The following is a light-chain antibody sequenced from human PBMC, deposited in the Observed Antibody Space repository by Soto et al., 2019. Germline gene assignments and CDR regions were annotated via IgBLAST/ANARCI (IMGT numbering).Light chain of an antibody. Sequence: VMTQSPATLSLSPGERATLSCRASQSVSSNLAWYQQKPGQAPRLLIYGASTRATGIPARFSGSGSGTEFTLTISSLQSEDFAVYYCQQHNNWPPLTFGGGTKVEIK. CDR3: QQHNNWPPLT. J-gene: IGKJ4*01. V-gene: IGKV3-15*01. CDR2: GAS. CDR1: QSVSSN.